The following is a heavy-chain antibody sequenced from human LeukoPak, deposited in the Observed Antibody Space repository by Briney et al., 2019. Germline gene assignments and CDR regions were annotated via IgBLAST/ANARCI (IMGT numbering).Heavy chain of an antibody. D-gene: IGHD3-10*01. CDR3: ARERAGVTEYYFDY. CDR1: GGSISSYY. V-gene: IGHV4-59*01. CDR2: IYYSGST. J-gene: IGHJ4*02. Sequence: PSETLSLTCTVSGGSISSYYWSWIRQPPGKGLEWIGYIYYSGSTSYNPSLKSRVTISVDTSKNQFSLKLSSVTAADPAVYYWARERAGVTEYYFDYWGQGTLVTVSS.